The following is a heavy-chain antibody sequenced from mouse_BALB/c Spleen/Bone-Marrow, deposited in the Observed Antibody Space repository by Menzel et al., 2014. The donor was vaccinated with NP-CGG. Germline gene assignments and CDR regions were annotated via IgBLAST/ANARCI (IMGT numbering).Heavy chain of an antibody. V-gene: IGHV14-3*02. J-gene: IGHJ4*01. D-gene: IGHD1-2*01. Sequence: DVQLQESGAELVKPGASVKLSCTASGFNIKDTYIHWVKQRPEQGLEWIGRTDPANGNTKYDPKFQGKATITADTSSNAAYLQLSSLTSEDTAVYYCAEITTAAYYVMDYWGQGTSVTVSS. CDR2: TDPANGNT. CDR1: GFNIKDTY. CDR3: AEITTAAYYVMDY.